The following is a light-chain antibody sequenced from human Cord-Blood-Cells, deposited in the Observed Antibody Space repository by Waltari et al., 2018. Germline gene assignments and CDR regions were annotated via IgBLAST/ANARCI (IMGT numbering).Light chain of an antibody. Sequence: DIQMTQSPSSLSASVGDRVHITCRASQSLSSYLNWYQQKPGKAPKLLIYAASSLQSGVPSRFSGSGSGTDFTLTISSLQPEDFATYYCQQSYSTPYTFGQGTKLEIK. CDR3: QQSYSTPYT. J-gene: IGKJ2*01. V-gene: IGKV1-39*01. CDR2: AAS. CDR1: QSLSSY.